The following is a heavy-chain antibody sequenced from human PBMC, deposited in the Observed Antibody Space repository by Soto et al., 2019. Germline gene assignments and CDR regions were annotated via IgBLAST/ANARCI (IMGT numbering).Heavy chain of an antibody. CDR2: ISVYNGNR. CDR3: AREGELLRGFGSTPYYYFGLDV. D-gene: IGHD3-16*01. Sequence: ASVKVSCKASGYAFTSNGISWVRQAPGQGIEWMGWISVYNGNRNYAQNLQGRVTMTTETSTSTAYMELRSLRSDDTAVYYCAREGELLRGFGSTPYYYFGLDVWGQGTTVTVSS. V-gene: IGHV1-18*01. CDR1: GYAFTSNG. J-gene: IGHJ6*02.